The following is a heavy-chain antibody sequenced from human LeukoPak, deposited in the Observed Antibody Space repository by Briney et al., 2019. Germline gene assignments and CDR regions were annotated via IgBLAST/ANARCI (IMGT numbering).Heavy chain of an antibody. J-gene: IGHJ6*02. CDR1: GFTFDDYA. D-gene: IGHD4/OR15-4a*01. CDR3: AKWGQTIYYYAMDV. V-gene: IGHV3-43*02. CDR2: ISGDGDST. Sequence: GGSLRLSCAASGFTFDDYAMHWVRQAPGKGLEWVSLISGDGDSTYYADSVKGRFSISRDNSKNSLYLQMNSLRTEDTALYYCAKWGQTIYYYAMDVWGQGTTVTVSS.